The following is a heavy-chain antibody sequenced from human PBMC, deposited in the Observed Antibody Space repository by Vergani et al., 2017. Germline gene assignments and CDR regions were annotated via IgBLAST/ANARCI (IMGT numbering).Heavy chain of an antibody. CDR1: GYTFTSYA. Sequence: QVQLVQSGAAVKKPGASVKVSCKASGYTFTSYAMHWVRQAPGQRLEWMGWINTGNGNTKYSQKFQGRVTITRDTSASTAYMELSSLRSEDTAVYYCARPSSGWLGANPYYFDYWGQGTLVTVS. V-gene: IGHV1-3*04. J-gene: IGHJ4*02. CDR2: INTGNGNT. CDR3: ARPSSGWLGANPYYFDY. D-gene: IGHD6-19*01.